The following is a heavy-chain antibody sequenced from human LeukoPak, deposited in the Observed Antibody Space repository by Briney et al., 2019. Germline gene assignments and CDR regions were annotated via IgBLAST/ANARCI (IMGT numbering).Heavy chain of an antibody. D-gene: IGHD1-26*01. CDR3: ARHSVTYYDFGY. J-gene: IGHJ4*02. Sequence: PSETLSLTCTVSGGSISSYYWSWIRQAPEKGPEWIGYIHYTGTTSYNPSLQSRLTISVDTSKSQFSLKLTSVTAADTAMYYCARHSVTYYDFGYWGQGTLVTVSS. CDR2: IHYTGTT. CDR1: GGSISSYY. V-gene: IGHV4-59*08.